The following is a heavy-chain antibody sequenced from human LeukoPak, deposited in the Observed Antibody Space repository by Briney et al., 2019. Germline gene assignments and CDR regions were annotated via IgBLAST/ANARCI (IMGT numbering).Heavy chain of an antibody. CDR3: ASRIW. J-gene: IGHJ4*02. CDR1: ALTVRGDY. D-gene: IGHD1-14*01. CDR2: MYTVVAT. V-gene: IGHV3-53*01. Sequence: PAGSLTLSCVASALTVRGDYMSWVRQAPGKGLEWASLMYTVVATYYADSVKGRFTITRDNSKNTLYLQMNSLKADDTAVYYCASRIWWGQGTLVSVFS.